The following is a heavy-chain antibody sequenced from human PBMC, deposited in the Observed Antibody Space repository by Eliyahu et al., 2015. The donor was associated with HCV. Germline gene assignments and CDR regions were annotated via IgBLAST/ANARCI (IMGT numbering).Heavy chain of an antibody. D-gene: IGHD5-18*01. V-gene: IGHV1-69*01. CDR3: ATSAADHTAVAKPFDY. Sequence: QVQLVQSGAEVKRPGSSVKVSCKASGGTFSSXSISWVRQAPGQGLEWMGGIIPLFGTANYAQKFQGRVTITADESTSTAYMELSSLRSEDTAVYYCATSAADHTAVAKPFDYWGQGTLVTVSS. CDR2: IIPLFGTA. J-gene: IGHJ4*02. CDR1: GGTFSSXS.